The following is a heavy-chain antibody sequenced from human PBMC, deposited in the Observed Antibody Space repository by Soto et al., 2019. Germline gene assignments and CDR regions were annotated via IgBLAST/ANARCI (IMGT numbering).Heavy chain of an antibody. D-gene: IGHD6-13*01. Sequence: QITLKESGPTVVKPTQTLTLTCTFSGFSLSTSGVGVGWIRQPPGKALEWLALIYWDDNKRFSPSLESRLTITKDTSKNQVVLTMTNMDPVDTATYYCAHSDTSSWYRGAFDIWGQGTMVTVSS. V-gene: IGHV2-5*02. CDR2: IYWDDNK. CDR3: AHSDTSSWYRGAFDI. CDR1: GFSLSTSGVG. J-gene: IGHJ3*02.